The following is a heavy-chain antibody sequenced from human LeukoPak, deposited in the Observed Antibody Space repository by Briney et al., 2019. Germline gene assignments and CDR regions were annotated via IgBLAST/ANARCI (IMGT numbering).Heavy chain of an antibody. Sequence: GGSLRLSCAASGFTFSNSDMNWVHQAPGKGLEWVSGVSWNGSRTHYADSVKGQFIISRDNSRNTLYLQTNSLRAEDTAVYYCVRNGFPPCMTTVTMFVRIGMDVWGQGTTVTVSS. V-gene: IGHV3-35*02. CDR3: VRNGFPPCMTTVTMFVRIGMDV. J-gene: IGHJ6*02. CDR2: VSWNGSRT. D-gene: IGHD4-17*01. CDR1: GFTFSNSD.